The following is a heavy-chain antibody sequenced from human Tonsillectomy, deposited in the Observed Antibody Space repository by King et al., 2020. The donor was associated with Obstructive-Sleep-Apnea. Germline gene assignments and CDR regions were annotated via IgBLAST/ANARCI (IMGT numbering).Heavy chain of an antibody. J-gene: IGHJ4*02. CDR1: GGSISSSSYY. D-gene: IGHD3-22*01. Sequence: QLQESGPGLVKPSETLSLTCIVSGGSISSSSYYWGWIRQPPGKGLEWIATIFYSGSTYYNPSLKSQVTLSVDTSKNQFSLRLNSVTAADTAVYYCARVRGDSSGYYYYYFDYWGQGTLVTVPS. CDR3: ARVRGDSSGYYYYYFDY. V-gene: IGHV4-39*01. CDR2: IFYSGST.